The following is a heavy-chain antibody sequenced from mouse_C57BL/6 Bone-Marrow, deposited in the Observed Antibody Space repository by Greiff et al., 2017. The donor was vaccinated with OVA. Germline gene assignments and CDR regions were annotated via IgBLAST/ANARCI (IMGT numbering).Heavy chain of an antibody. CDR1: GFTFSDYY. V-gene: IGHV5-16*01. Sequence: EVKLVESEGGLVQPGSSMKLSCTASGFTFSDYYMAWVRQVPEKGLEWVANINYDGSSTYYLDSLKSRFIISRDNAKNILYLQMSSLKSVDTATYYCAREGPYFDYWGQGTTLTVSS. J-gene: IGHJ2*01. CDR2: INYDGSST. CDR3: AREGPYFDY.